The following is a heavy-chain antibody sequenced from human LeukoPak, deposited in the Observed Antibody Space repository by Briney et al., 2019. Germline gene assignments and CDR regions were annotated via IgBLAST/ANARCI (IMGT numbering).Heavy chain of an antibody. CDR3: VRVVHSWDLGY. D-gene: IGHD1-26*01. Sequence: GGSLRLSCAASGFTFSSYWMHWVRQAPGKGLVWVSHINGDGSIIRYAGSVEGRFTISRDNAKNTLYLRMNSLRAEDTAVYYCVRVVHSWDLGYWGQGTLVTVSS. CDR2: INGDGSII. J-gene: IGHJ4*02. CDR1: GFTFSSYW. V-gene: IGHV3-74*01.